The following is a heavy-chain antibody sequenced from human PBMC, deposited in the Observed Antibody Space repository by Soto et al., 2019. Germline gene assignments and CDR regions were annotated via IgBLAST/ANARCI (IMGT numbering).Heavy chain of an antibody. Sequence: SETLSLTCTVSGGSISSGGYYWSWIRQHPGKGLEWIGYIYYSGSTYYNPSLKSRVTISVDTSKNQFSLKLSSVTAADTAVYYCARLVEARARTTAGFDYWGQGTLVTVSS. CDR3: ARLVEARARTTAGFDY. CDR2: IYYSGST. CDR1: GGSISSGGYY. J-gene: IGHJ4*02. D-gene: IGHD2-8*02. V-gene: IGHV4-31*03.